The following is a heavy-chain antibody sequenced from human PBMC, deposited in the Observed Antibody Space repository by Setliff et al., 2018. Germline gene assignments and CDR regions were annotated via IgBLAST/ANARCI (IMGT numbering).Heavy chain of an antibody. Sequence: SETLSLTCAVYGGSSSGYYWSWIRQPPGKGLEWIGQIHHSGYTNYNPSLKSRVTISLDTSKNQFSLKLTSVNAADTAVYYCARAPQYSNFWYALSWFDPWGQGTLVTVSS. V-gene: IGHV4-34*01. CDR3: ARAPQYSNFWYALSWFDP. CDR1: GGSSSGYY. CDR2: IHHSGYT. D-gene: IGHD3-3*01. J-gene: IGHJ5*02.